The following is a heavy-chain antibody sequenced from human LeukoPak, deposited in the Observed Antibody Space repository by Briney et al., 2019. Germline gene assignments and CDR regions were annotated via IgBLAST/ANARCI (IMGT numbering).Heavy chain of an antibody. J-gene: IGHJ4*02. D-gene: IGHD3-10*01. CDR1: GYTFTGYY. Sequence: ASVKVSCKASGYTFTGYYMHWVRQAPGQGLEWMGRINPNSGGTNYAQKFQGRVTMTRDTSISTVYMELSRLRSDDTAVYYCARLPDYGSGSYYKRGTFDYWGQGTLVTVSS. CDR3: ARLPDYGSGSYYKRGTFDY. V-gene: IGHV1-2*06. CDR2: INPNSGGT.